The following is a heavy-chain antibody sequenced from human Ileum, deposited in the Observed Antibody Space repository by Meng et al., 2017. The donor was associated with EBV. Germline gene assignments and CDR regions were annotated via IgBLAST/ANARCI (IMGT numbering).Heavy chain of an antibody. CDR2: ISAYNGNT. V-gene: IGHV1-18*01. D-gene: IGHD1-26*01. J-gene: IGHJ4*02. CDR3: ARVEVGITSGDY. CDR1: GYTFTNYG. Sequence: QAQLVQSGGEVXXXXXSXKVXCKASGYTFTNYGITWVRQAPGQGLEWMGWISAYNGNTNYAQTLQGRLTMTTDTSTSTAYMELRSLRSDDTAVYYCARVEVGITSGDYWGQGTLVTVSS.